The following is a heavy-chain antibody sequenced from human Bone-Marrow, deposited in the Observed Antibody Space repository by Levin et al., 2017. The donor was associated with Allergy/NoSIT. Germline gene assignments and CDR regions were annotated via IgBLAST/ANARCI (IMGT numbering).Heavy chain of an antibody. CDR1: GFIFSNFW. CDR3: TNSLTGEAS. Sequence: TGGSLRLSCAASGFIFSNFWMHWVRQVPGKGLMFVSTIKPDGTGANYADSVKGRFTISRDNSKNTLFLEMNSLRVEETGVYYCTNSLTGEASWGRGTLVTVSS. D-gene: IGHD7-27*01. V-gene: IGHV3-74*01. CDR2: IKPDGTGA. J-gene: IGHJ5*02.